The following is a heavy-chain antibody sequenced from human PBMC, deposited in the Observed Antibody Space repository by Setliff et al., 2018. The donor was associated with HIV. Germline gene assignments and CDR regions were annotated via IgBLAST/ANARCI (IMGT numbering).Heavy chain of an antibody. CDR3: ARDLVGATVGFDY. D-gene: IGHD1-26*01. V-gene: IGHV4-39*07. CDR2: IYYRGST. Sequence: SETLSLTCTVSGGSISSSSYYWGWIRQPPGKGLEWIGSIYYRGSTYYNPSLKSRVTISVDTSKNQFSLKLNSVTAADTAVYYCARDLVGATVGFDYWGQGTLVTVSS. J-gene: IGHJ4*02. CDR1: GGSISSSSYY.